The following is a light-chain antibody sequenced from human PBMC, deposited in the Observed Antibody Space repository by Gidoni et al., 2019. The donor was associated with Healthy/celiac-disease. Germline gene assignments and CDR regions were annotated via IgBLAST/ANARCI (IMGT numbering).Light chain of an antibody. CDR2: AAS. V-gene: IGKV1-27*01. CDR3: QKYNSAPWT. Sequence: DIQMTQSPSPLSASVGDRVTITCRASQGISNYLAWYQQKPGKVPKLLIYAASTLQSGVPSRFGGSGSGTDFTLTISSLQPEDVATYYCQKYNSAPWTFGQGTKVEIK. CDR1: QGISNY. J-gene: IGKJ1*01.